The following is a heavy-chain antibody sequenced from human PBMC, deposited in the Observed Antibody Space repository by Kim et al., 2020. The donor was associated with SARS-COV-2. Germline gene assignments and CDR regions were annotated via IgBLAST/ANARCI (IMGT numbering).Heavy chain of an antibody. D-gene: IGHD3-10*01. Sequence: GGSLRLSCAASGFSFSDYYMIWIRQAPGKGLEWVSYISSSGSTIYYADSVKGRFTISRDNAKNSLYLQMNSLRAEDTAVYYCARGRWTMVRGVSVISTQGHALDVWGQGTTVTVSS. CDR3: ARGRWTMVRGVSVISTQGHALDV. V-gene: IGHV3-11*04. CDR2: ISSSGSTI. CDR1: GFSFSDYY. J-gene: IGHJ3*01.